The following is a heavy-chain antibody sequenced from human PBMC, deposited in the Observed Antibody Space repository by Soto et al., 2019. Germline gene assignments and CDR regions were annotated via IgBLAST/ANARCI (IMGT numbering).Heavy chain of an antibody. CDR2: TYYRSKWYN. J-gene: IGHJ4*02. Sequence: SQTLSLTCAISGDSVSSNSAAWNWIRQSPSRGLEWLGRTYYRSKWYNDYAVSVKSRITINPDTSKNQFSLQLNSVTPEDTAVYYCARVARLGSSSWYYFDYWGQGTLVTVSS. D-gene: IGHD6-13*01. V-gene: IGHV6-1*01. CDR1: GDSVSSNSAA. CDR3: ARVARLGSSSWYYFDY.